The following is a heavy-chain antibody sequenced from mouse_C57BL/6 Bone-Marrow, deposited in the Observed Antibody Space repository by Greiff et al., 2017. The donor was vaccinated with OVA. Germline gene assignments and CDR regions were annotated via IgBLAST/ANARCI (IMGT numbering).Heavy chain of an antibody. CDR1: GYTFTSYG. Sequence: VQLQQSGAELARPGASVKLSCKASGYTFTSYGISWVKQRTGQGLEWIGEIYPRSGNTYYNETFKGKATLTADKSSSTAYMELRSLTSADAAVYFCAGPGQSKDYWGQGTTLTVSA. V-gene: IGHV1-81*01. CDR2: IYPRSGNT. CDR3: AGPGQSKDY. D-gene: IGHD2-5*01. J-gene: IGHJ2*01.